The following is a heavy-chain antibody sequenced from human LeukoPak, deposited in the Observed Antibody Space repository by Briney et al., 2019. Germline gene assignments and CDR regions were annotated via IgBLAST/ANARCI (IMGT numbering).Heavy chain of an antibody. CDR3: ARQGLLRFLGWLSTHDAFDI. D-gene: IGHD3-3*01. J-gene: IGHJ3*02. CDR1: GGSFSGYY. V-gene: IGHV4-34*01. Sequence: SETLSLTCAVYGGSFSGYYWSWIRQPPGKGLEWIGEINHSGSTNYNPSLKSRVTRSVDKSNNQFSLKLSYVTAADTAVYYCARQGLLRFLGWLSTHDAFDIWGQGTMVTVSS. CDR2: INHSGST.